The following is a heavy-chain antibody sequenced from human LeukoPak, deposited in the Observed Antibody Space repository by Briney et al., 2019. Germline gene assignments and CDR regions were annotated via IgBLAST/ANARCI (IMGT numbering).Heavy chain of an antibody. D-gene: IGHD2-2*02. CDR3: ARDVYCSSTSCYTNDAFDI. J-gene: IGHJ3*02. CDR2: ISSSSSTI. V-gene: IGHV3-48*01. CDR1: GFTFSSYS. Sequence: HPGGSLRLSCAASGFTFSSYSMNWVRQAPGKGLEWVSYISSSSSTIYYGDSVKGRFTISRDNAKNSLYLQMNSLRAEDTAVYYCARDVYCSSTSCYTNDAFDIWGQGTMVTVSS.